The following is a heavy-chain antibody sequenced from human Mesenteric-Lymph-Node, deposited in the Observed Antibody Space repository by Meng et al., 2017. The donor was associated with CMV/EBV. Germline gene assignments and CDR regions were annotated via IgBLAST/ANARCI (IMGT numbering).Heavy chain of an antibody. CDR3: ARDRDWNDAFDI. V-gene: IGHV4-59*01. CDR2: IYYSGST. D-gene: IGHD1-1*01. CDR1: GGSISSYY. Sequence: SETLSLTCTVSGGSISSYYWSWIRQPPGKGLEWIGYIYYSGSTNYNPSLRGRVTISVDTSKNQFSLKLSSVTAADTAVYYCARDRDWNDAFDIWGQGTTVTVSS. J-gene: IGHJ3*02.